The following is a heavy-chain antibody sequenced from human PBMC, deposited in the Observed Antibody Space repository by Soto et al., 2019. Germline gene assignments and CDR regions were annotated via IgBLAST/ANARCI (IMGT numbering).Heavy chain of an antibody. J-gene: IGHJ4*02. Sequence: SETLSLTCTVSGGSIISGDYYWMWIRQPPGKGLEWIGYIYYSGSAYYNPSLKSRVSISVDTSKNQFSLKLSSVTAADTAVYYCVRDFLKSGHDFFDYWGQGTLVTVSS. CDR1: GGSIISGDYY. V-gene: IGHV4-30-4*01. CDR2: IYYSGSA. D-gene: IGHD5-12*01. CDR3: VRDFLKSGHDFFDY.